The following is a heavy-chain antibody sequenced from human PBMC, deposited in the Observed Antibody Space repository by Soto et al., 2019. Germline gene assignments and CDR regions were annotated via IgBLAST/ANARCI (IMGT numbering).Heavy chain of an antibody. CDR1: GCTFSSYA. CDR2: ISGSGCST. CDR3: AQSSGFRYFHLFQRGDFDY. V-gene: IGHV3-23*01. D-gene: IGHD3-9*01. Sequence: PGGSLRLSCAPSGCTFSSYAMNCVRQSPGKGLEWVSAISGSGCSTYYADSVNGRFTITRDNSKNTLYLQMNSLRAEDTAVYYCAQSSGFRYFHLFQRGDFDYSGQGTLVTVSS. J-gene: IGHJ4*02.